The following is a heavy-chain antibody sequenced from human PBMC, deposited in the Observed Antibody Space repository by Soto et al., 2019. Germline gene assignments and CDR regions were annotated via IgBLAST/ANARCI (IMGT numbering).Heavy chain of an antibody. J-gene: IGHJ4*02. D-gene: IGHD6-19*01. Sequence: GGSLRLSCAASGFTFSSYAMSWVRQAPGKGLEWVSAISGSGGSTYYADSGKGRFTISRDNSKDTLYLQMNSLRAEDTAVYYCAKVNWYSSGWGDYFDYWGQGTLVTVSS. CDR2: ISGSGGST. V-gene: IGHV3-23*01. CDR3: AKVNWYSSGWGDYFDY. CDR1: GFTFSSYA.